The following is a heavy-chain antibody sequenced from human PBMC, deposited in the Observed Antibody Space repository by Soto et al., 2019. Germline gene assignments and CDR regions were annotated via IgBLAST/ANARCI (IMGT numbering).Heavy chain of an antibody. D-gene: IGHD6-19*01. CDR2: IYTSGST. CDR3: ASQNAYIAVAGTDSFDY. J-gene: IGHJ4*02. CDR1: GGSISSYY. Sequence: ETLSLTCTVSGGSISSYYWSWIRQPAGKGLEWIGRIYTSGSTNYNPSLKSRVTMSVDTSKNQFSLKLSSVTAADTAVYYCASQNAYIAVAGTDSFDYWGQGTLVTVSS. V-gene: IGHV4-4*07.